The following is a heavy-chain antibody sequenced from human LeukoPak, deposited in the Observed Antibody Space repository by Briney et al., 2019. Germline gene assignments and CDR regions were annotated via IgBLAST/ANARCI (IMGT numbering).Heavy chain of an antibody. CDR2: ISVSGNT. J-gene: IGHJ6*03. CDR1: GFTLSSYA. V-gene: IGHV3-23*01. Sequence: GGSLRLSCAASGFTLSSYAMSWVRQAPGKGLEWVSAISVSGNTYHADSMKGRFTISRDSSKNTLYLQMNSLRAEDTAVYYCAKAIGAARPGYYYYYMDVWGKGTTVTVSS. D-gene: IGHD6-6*01. CDR3: AKAIGAARPGYYYYYMDV.